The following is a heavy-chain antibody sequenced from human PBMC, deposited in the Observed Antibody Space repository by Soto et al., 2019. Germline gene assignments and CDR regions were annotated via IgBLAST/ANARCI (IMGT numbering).Heavy chain of an antibody. CDR1: GGTFSSYS. D-gene: IGHD3-22*01. J-gene: IGHJ4*02. Sequence: ASVKVSCKASGGTFSSYSISWVRQSPVQGVEWMGGIIPIFGTANYAQKFQGRVTITADKSTSTAYMELSSLRSEDTAVYYCARVKAYYYDSSGYYYDYWGQGTLVTVSS. CDR3: ARVKAYYYDSSGYYYDY. CDR2: IIPIFGTA. V-gene: IGHV1-69*06.